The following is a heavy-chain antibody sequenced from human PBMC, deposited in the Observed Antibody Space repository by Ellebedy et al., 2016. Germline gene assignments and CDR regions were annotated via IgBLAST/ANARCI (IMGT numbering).Heavy chain of an antibody. CDR3: ARDLTASGILDY. J-gene: IGHJ4*02. D-gene: IGHD3-9*01. V-gene: IGHV3-7*03. Sequence: GGSLRLSCVASGFTFRSYWIHWVRQAPGKGLEWVADIKPDGSVTYYVDYVRGRLTISRDNARSSVYLQLNSLRVEDTAVYHCARDLTASGILDYWGRGTLVTVSS. CDR1: GFTFRSYW. CDR2: IKPDGSVT.